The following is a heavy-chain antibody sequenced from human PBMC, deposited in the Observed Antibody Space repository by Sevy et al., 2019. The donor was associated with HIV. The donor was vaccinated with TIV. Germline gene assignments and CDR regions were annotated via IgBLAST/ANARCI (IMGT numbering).Heavy chain of an antibody. V-gene: IGHV3-23*01. J-gene: IGHJ4*02. Sequence: GGSLRLSCAASGSTFSNYAMSWDRQAPGKGLEWVSTFSFGCGKINYADSVKGRFTISRDNSKNTLYLQMNSLRAEDTALYYCAREGCSKPHDYWGQGTLVTVSS. CDR1: GSTFSNYA. CDR2: FSFGCGKI. D-gene: IGHD2-2*01. CDR3: AREGCSKPHDY.